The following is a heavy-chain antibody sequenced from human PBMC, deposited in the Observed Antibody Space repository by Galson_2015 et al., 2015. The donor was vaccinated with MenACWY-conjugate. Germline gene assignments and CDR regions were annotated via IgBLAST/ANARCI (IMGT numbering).Heavy chain of an antibody. J-gene: IGHJ5*02. Sequence: SLRLSCAASGFTFSTHWMGWVRQAPGKGLEWVANIKQDGSAKYYVDSVKGRFTISRDNAKNSLYLQMDSLRVEDTAVYYCARTAGSVPPWGQGTLVTVSS. D-gene: IGHD6-19*01. CDR2: IKQDGSAK. CDR3: ARTAGSVPP. V-gene: IGHV3-7*01. CDR1: GFTFSTHW.